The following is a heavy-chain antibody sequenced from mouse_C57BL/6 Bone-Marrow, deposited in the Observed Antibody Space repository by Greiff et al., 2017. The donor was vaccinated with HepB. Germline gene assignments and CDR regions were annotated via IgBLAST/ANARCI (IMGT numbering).Heavy chain of an antibody. V-gene: IGHV14-4*01. Sequence: EVQLQQSGAELVRPGASVKLSCTASGFNIKDDYMHWVKQRPEQGLEWIGWIDPENGDTEYASKFQGKATITADTSSNTAYLQLSGLTSEDTAVYYCTTYDYDGAYWGQGTLVTVSA. CDR3: TTYDYDGAY. CDR2: IDPENGDT. CDR1: GFNIKDDY. J-gene: IGHJ3*01. D-gene: IGHD2-4*01.